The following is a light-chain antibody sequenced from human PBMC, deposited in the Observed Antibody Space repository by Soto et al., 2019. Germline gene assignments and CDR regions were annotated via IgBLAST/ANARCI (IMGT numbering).Light chain of an antibody. CDR1: SSDVGGYNY. CDR3: SSYTTTDTYV. Sequence: QSALTQPASVSGSPGQSITISCTGTSSDVGGYNYVSWFQQYPGKAPKLMIYDVSTRPSGVSNRFSGSKSGNTASLTISGRQAEDESDYYGSSYTTTDTYVFGTGTKVTVL. V-gene: IGLV2-14*01. CDR2: DVS. J-gene: IGLJ1*01.